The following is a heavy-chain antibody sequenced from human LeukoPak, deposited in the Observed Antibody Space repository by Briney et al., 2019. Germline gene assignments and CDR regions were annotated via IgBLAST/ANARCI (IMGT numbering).Heavy chain of an antibody. CDR2: INPTFGTA. D-gene: IGHD5-18*01. J-gene: IGHJ4*02. Sequence: SVKVSCKASGGTFSSYAISWVRQAPGQGLEWVGRINPTFGTANYAQKVQGRVTITTDDSKNTAYLELNSLRSEDTAVYYCARVGYSYGTSFDYSGQGTL. V-gene: IGHV1-69*05. CDR1: GGTFSSYA. CDR3: ARVGYSYGTSFDY.